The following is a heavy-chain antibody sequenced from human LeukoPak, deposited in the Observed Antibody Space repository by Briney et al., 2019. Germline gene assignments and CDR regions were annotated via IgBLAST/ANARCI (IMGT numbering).Heavy chain of an antibody. CDR2: ISGSGGST. D-gene: IGHD3-10*01. J-gene: IGHJ4*02. CDR3: AKSPLVWFGESDY. V-gene: IGHV3-23*01. CDR1: GFTFSSYG. Sequence: PGGTLRLSCAASGFTFSSYGMNWVRQAPGKGLEWVSGISGSGGSTYYADSLEGRFTISRDNSKNTLYLQMNSLRAEDTAVYYCAKSPLVWFGESDYWGQGTLVTVSS.